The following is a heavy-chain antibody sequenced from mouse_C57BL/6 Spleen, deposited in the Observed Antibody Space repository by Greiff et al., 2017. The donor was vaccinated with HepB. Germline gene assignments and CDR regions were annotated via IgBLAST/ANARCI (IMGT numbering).Heavy chain of an antibody. CDR2: INPGSGGT. D-gene: IGHD1-1*01. CDR1: GYAFTNYL. Sequence: QVQLQQSGAELVRPGTSVKVSCKASGYAFTNYLIEWVKQRPGQGLEWIGVINPGSGGTNYNEKFKGKATLTADKSSSTAYMQLSSLTSEDSAVYVRASPLITTLPRGYWGQGTTLTVSS. V-gene: IGHV1-54*01. CDR3: ASPLITTLPRGY. J-gene: IGHJ2*01.